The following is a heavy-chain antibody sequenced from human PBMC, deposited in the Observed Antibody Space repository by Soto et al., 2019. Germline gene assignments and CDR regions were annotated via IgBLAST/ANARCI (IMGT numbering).Heavy chain of an antibody. J-gene: IGHJ3*01. CDR1: GFIFDENA. D-gene: IGHD3-16*01. CDR2: VSWNSATI. Sequence: EVQLVESGGGLAQPGRSLRLSCAASGFIFDENAMHWVRQVPGKGLEWVSTVSWNSATIAYADSVKGRFIISRDSATNSLYLQMSSLRPEDTAFYYCAKGGASRVDALDVWGQGTLVTVSS. V-gene: IGHV3-9*01. CDR3: AKGGASRVDALDV.